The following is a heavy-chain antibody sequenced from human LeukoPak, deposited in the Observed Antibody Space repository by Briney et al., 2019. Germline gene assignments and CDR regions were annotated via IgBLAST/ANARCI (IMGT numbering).Heavy chain of an antibody. Sequence: GASVKVSCKASGGTFSSYAISWVRQAPGQGLEWMGGIIPIFGTANYAQKFQGRVTITTDESTSTAYMELSSLRSEDTAVYYCARGGIAAAGTPGDYWGQGTLVTVSS. CDR1: GGTFSSYA. J-gene: IGHJ4*02. CDR2: IIPIFGTA. CDR3: ARGGIAAAGTPGDY. D-gene: IGHD6-13*01. V-gene: IGHV1-69*05.